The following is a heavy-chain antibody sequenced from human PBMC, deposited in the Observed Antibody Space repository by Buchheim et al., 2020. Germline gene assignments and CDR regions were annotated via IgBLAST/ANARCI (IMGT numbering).Heavy chain of an antibody. Sequence: QVQLVQSGAEVKKPGASVKVSCKASGYTFTGYYMHWVRQAPGQGLEWMGIINPSGGSTSYAQKFQGRVTMTRDTSTSTVYMELSSLRSEDTAVYYCARFNIPLGYSSGWGAGWFDPWGQGTL. CDR1: GYTFTGYY. J-gene: IGHJ5*02. V-gene: IGHV1-46*01. CDR3: ARFNIPLGYSSGWGAGWFDP. D-gene: IGHD6-19*01. CDR2: INPSGGST.